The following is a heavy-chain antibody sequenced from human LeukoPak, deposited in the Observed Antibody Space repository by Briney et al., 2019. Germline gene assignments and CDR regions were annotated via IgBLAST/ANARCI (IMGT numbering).Heavy chain of an antibody. CDR2: ISAYNGNA. D-gene: IGHD1-26*01. Sequence: ASVKVSCKTSGYTFTSYGISWVRQAPGQGLEWMGWISAYNGNANYAQKLQGRVTMTTDTSTSTAYMELRSLRSDDAAVYYCARVGATSGDYYFDYWGQGTLVTVSS. CDR1: GYTFTSYG. CDR3: ARVGATSGDYYFDY. V-gene: IGHV1-18*01. J-gene: IGHJ4*02.